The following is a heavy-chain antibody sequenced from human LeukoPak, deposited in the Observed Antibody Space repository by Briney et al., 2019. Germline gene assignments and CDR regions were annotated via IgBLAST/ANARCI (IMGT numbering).Heavy chain of an antibody. CDR1: GYTFTSYG. V-gene: IGHV1-18*04. J-gene: IGHJ4*02. CDR3: ARGPGIAVAGVFAY. D-gene: IGHD6-19*01. CDR2: ISGYTGHT. Sequence: ASVLISCKASGYTFTSYGINWVRQATGQGLEWLVWISGYTGHTNYVQKIQGRVTMTTDTSTNTAYMELRSLRSDDTAVYYCARGPGIAVAGVFAYWGQGSLVTVSS.